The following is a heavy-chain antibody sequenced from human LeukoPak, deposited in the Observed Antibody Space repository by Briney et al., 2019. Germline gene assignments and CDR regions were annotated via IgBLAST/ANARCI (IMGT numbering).Heavy chain of an antibody. CDR1: GGSISSHY. CDR2: IYYSGST. V-gene: IGHV4-59*11. Sequence: SETLSLTCTVSGGSISSHYWSWIRQPPGKGLEWIGYIYYSGSTNYNPSLKSRVTISVDTSKNQFSLKLSSVTAADTAVYYCAREAAAGGYYYYYMDVWGKGTTVTVSS. J-gene: IGHJ6*03. CDR3: AREAAAGGYYYYYMDV. D-gene: IGHD6-13*01.